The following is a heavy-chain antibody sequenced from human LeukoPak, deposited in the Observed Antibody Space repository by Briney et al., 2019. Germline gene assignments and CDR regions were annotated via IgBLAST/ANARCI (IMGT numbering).Heavy chain of an antibody. CDR3: AELGITMIGGV. CDR2: ISSSGSTI. D-gene: IGHD3-10*02. J-gene: IGHJ6*04. V-gene: IGHV3-48*03. Sequence: GSLRLSCASSGFTFRSYEMNWVRQAPGKGLEGVSDISSSGSTIYYADSVKGRFTISRDNAKNSLYLQMNSLRAEDTAVYYCAELGITMIGGVWGKGTTVTISS. CDR1: GFTFRSYE.